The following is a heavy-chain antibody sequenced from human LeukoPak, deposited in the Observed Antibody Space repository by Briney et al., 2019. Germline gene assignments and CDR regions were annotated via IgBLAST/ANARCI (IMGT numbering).Heavy chain of an antibody. V-gene: IGHV4-39*01. Sequence: PSETLSLTCTVSGGSVSSSSYYWGWLRQPPGTGLEWIGSIYYSGHIYDNPSLKSRVTISVDTSKNQYYLKLNSVTAADTAMYYCARRSSNGSGAYRDDAFDIWGQGTMVTVSS. J-gene: IGHJ3*02. D-gene: IGHD3-10*01. CDR2: IYYSGHI. CDR1: GGSVSSSSYY. CDR3: ARRSSNGSGAYRDDAFDI.